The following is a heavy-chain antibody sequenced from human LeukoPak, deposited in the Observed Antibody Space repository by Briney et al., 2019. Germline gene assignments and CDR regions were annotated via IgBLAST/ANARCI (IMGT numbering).Heavy chain of an antibody. CDR3: ARDRAHYGSGSGTRKFDP. D-gene: IGHD3-10*01. CDR2: IKQDGSEK. J-gene: IGHJ5*02. Sequence: GGSLRLSCAASGFTFSSYGMHWVRQAPGKGLEWVANIKQDGSEKYYVDSVKGRFTISRDNAKNSLYLQMNSLRAEDTAVYYCARDRAHYGSGSGTRKFDPWGQGTLVTVSS. CDR1: GFTFSSYG. V-gene: IGHV3-7*01.